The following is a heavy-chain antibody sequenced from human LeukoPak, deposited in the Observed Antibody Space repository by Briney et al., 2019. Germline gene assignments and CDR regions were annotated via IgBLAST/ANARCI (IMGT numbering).Heavy chain of an antibody. J-gene: IGHJ4*02. Sequence: SETLSLTCAVYGGSFSGYYWSWIRQPPGKGLEWIGEINHSGSTNYNPSLKSRVTISVDTSKNQFSLKPSSVTAADTAVYYCARDEWIQLWLLWGQGTLVTVSS. CDR2: INHSGST. V-gene: IGHV4-34*01. CDR3: ARDEWIQLWLL. CDR1: GGSFSGYY. D-gene: IGHD5-18*01.